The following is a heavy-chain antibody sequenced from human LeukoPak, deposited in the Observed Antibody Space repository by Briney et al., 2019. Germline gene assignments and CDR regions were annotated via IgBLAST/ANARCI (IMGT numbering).Heavy chain of an antibody. V-gene: IGHV1-69*04. Sequence: ASVKVSCKASGGTFGSYAISWVRQAPGQGLEWMGRIIPILGIANYAQKFQGRVTITADKSTSTAYMELSSLRSEDTAVYYCARSGRDGYNWFDYWGQGTLVTVSS. CDR3: ARSGRDGYNWFDY. J-gene: IGHJ4*02. CDR2: IIPILGIA. D-gene: IGHD5-24*01. CDR1: GGTFGSYA.